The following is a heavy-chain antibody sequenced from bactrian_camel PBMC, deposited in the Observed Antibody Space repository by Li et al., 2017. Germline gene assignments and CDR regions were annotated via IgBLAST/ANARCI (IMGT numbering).Heavy chain of an antibody. CDR1: RYPYRM. J-gene: IGHJ4*01. V-gene: IGHV3S53*01. Sequence: VQLVESGGRLVQPGGSLRLSCAASRYPYRMAWFRQAPGKEREGVAAIDGDGTTSYADSVKGRFTISQDNAKNTLYLQMNSLKPEDTAMYYCAADTLSGGLNRHTYEYNYWGQGTQVTVS. CDR3: AADTLSGGLNRHTYEYNY. CDR2: IDGDGTT. D-gene: IGHD7*01.